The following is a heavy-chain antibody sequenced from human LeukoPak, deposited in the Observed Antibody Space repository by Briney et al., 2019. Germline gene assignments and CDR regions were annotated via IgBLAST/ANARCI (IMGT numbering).Heavy chain of an antibody. CDR2: INPNSGGT. D-gene: IGHD3-10*01. V-gene: IGHV1-2*02. CDR3: AREGRDFGTQKRAGCDY. CDR1: VYTFTGYY. Sequence: ASVKVSCKTSVYTFTGYYMQWLREAPGQGLEWMGWINPNSGGTNYAQKFQGRVTMTRDTSITTAYMELNGLRSLDTAVYYCAREGRDFGTQKRAGCDYWGQGTLVTVSS. J-gene: IGHJ4*02.